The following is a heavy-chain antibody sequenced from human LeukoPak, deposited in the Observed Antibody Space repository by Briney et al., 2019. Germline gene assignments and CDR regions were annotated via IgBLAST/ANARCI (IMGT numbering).Heavy chain of an antibody. Sequence: GGSLRLSCAASGFTFSDYYMSWIRRAPRKGLEWVSYISSSGSTIYYADSVKGRFTISRDNAKNSLYLQMNSLRAEDTAVYYCARRDFWSGYSAWGQGTLVTVSS. CDR2: ISSSGSTI. CDR3: ARRDFWSGYSA. D-gene: IGHD3-3*01. V-gene: IGHV3-11*01. J-gene: IGHJ5*02. CDR1: GFTFSDYY.